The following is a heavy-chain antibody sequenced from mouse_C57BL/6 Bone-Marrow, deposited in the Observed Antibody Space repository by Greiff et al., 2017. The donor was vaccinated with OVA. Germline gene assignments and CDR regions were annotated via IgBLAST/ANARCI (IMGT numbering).Heavy chain of an antibody. J-gene: IGHJ4*01. D-gene: IGHD2-3*01. CDR1: GFTFSSYG. V-gene: IGHV5-6*01. Sequence: EVQLMESGGDLVKPGGSLELSCAASGFTFSSYGMSWVRQTPDKRLEWVATISSGGSYTYYPDSVKGRFTISRDSDKNTLYLQMSSLKSEDTAMYYCARHGYYLYYYAMDYWGQGTSVTVSS. CDR3: ARHGYYLYYYAMDY. CDR2: ISSGGSYT.